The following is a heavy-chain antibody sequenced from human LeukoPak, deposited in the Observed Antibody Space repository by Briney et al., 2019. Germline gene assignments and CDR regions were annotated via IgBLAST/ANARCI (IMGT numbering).Heavy chain of an antibody. CDR3: AKDSRVTMIVVVITTHDAFDI. V-gene: IGHV3-23*01. CDR1: GFTVSSNY. J-gene: IGHJ3*02. Sequence: GGSLRLSCAASGFTVSSNYMSWVRQAPGKGLEWVSAISGSGGSTYYADSVKGRFTISRDNSKNTLYLQMNSLRAEDTAVYYCAKDSRVTMIVVVITTHDAFDIWGQGTMVTVSS. D-gene: IGHD3-22*01. CDR2: ISGSGGST.